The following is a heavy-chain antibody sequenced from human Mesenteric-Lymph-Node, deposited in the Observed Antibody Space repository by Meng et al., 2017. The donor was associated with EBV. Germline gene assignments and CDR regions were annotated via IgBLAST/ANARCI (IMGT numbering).Heavy chain of an antibody. CDR3: ARDRSIFEY. CDR1: GYTFVNYA. Sequence: QVHLVQSGSELKKPGASVKVSCKGVGYTFVNYAINWVRQAPGQGLEWMGWINTNTGNPTYAQGFTGRFVFSLDTSVNTAYLEISSLKTDDSAVYYCARDRSIFEYWGQEPWSPSPQ. J-gene: IGHJ4*01. V-gene: IGHV7-4-1*02. CDR2: INTNTGNP.